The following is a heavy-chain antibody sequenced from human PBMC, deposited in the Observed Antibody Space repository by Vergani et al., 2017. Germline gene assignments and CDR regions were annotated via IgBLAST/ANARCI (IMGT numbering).Heavy chain of an antibody. V-gene: IGHV4-61*10. CDR1: GDFVSTNIYY. Sequence: QVQLQESGPGLVKPSETLSLSCTVSGDFVSTNIYYWSWIRQPAGKGLEWIGYIYDSGTSNYNPSLKSRVTISVDTSKNQFSLKLRSVTAADTAVYYCARGFDSWNGFDIWGQGTMLTVSS. CDR3: ARGFDSWNGFDI. J-gene: IGHJ3*02. CDR2: IYDSGTS. D-gene: IGHD3-3*01.